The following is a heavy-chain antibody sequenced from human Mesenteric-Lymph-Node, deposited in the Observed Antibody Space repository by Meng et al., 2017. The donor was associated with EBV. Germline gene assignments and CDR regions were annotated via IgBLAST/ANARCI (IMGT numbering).Heavy chain of an antibody. CDR1: GDSVSSNSAA. V-gene: IGHV6-1*01. CDR2: TYYRSKWYN. Sequence: VQLQQSGPGLVKSSQTLSLLSPISGDSVSSNSAAWNWIRQSPSRGLEWLGRTYYRSKWYNDYAVFVKSRITINPDTSKNQFSLQLNSVTPEDTAVYYCARGATSVFDLWGRGTMVTVSA. CDR3: ARGATSVFDL. J-gene: IGHJ2*01.